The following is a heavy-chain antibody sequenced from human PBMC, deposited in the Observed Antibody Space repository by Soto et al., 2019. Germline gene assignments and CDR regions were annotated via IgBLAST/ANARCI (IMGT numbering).Heavy chain of an antibody. CDR2: INHSGST. J-gene: IGHJ6*02. CDR1: GGSFSGYY. CDR3: ARAVRYSSSAYYYYGMDV. V-gene: IGHV4-34*01. D-gene: IGHD6-6*01. Sequence: SETLSLTCAVYGGSFSGYYWSWIRQPPGKGLEWIGEINHSGSTNYNPSLKSRVTISVDTSKNQFSLKLSSVTAADTAVYYCARAVRYSSSAYYYYGMDVWGQGTTVTVSS.